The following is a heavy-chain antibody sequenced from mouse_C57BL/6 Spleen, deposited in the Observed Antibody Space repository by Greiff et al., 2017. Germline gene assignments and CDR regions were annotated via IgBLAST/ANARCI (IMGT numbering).Heavy chain of an antibody. V-gene: IGHV5-16*01. CDR1: GFTFSDYY. CDR2: INYDGSST. D-gene: IGHD1-1*01. CDR3: ARGWDYYGSSSDYFDY. J-gene: IGHJ2*01. Sequence: EVKVVESEGGLVQPGSSMKLSCTASGFTFSDYYMAWVRQVPEKGLEWVANINYDGSSTYYLDSLKSRFIISRDNAKNILYLQMSSLKSEDTATYYCARGWDYYGSSSDYFDYWGQGTTLTVSS.